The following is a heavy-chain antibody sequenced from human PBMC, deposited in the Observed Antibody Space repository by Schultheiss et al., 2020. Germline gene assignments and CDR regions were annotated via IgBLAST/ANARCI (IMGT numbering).Heavy chain of an antibody. D-gene: IGHD1-26*01. V-gene: IGHV3-23*01. CDR2: ISGSGGST. Sequence: GGSLRLSCAASGFTFSSYAMSWVRQAPGKGLEWVSAISGSGGSTYYADSVKGRFTISRDDSKNTLYLQMNSLRVEDTAVYYCAKDEGIVGATTFLPWGQGTLVTVSS. CDR3: AKDEGIVGATTFLP. CDR1: GFTFSSYA. J-gene: IGHJ5*02.